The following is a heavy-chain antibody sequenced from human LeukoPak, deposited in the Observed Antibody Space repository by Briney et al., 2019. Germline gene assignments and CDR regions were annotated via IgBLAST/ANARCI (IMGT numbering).Heavy chain of an antibody. Sequence: SETLSLTCVVSGYSISSGYLWAWIRPAPGKGLEWIGSIYHSGRAHYKPSLKSRVTISLETSKNQFSLKLFSVTAADAAVYYCARDPRWLTPDCTTTSCYENYFDPWGQGTLVTVSS. CDR3: ARDPRWLTPDCTTTSCYENYFDP. CDR2: IYHSGRA. D-gene: IGHD2-2*01. CDR1: GYSISSGYL. V-gene: IGHV4-38-2*02. J-gene: IGHJ5*02.